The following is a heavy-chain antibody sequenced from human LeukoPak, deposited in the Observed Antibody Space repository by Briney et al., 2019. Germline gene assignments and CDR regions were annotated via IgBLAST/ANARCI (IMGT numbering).Heavy chain of an antibody. J-gene: IGHJ4*02. V-gene: IGHV1-18*01. D-gene: IGHD1-26*01. CDR1: GYTFTSYG. CDR3: ARPAIVGATGFDY. Sequence: ASVKVSCKASGYTFTSYGISWVRQAPGQGLEWMGWITAYNGNTNYAQKLQGRVTMTTDTSTSTAYIELRSLRSDDTAVYYCARPAIVGATGFDYWGQGTLVTVSS. CDR2: ITAYNGNT.